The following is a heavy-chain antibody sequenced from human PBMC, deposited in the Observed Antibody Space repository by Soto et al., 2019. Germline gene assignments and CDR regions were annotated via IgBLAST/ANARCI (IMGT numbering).Heavy chain of an antibody. Sequence: QVQLRESGPGLVRPSGTLSLTCAVSGGSISNGQWWSWVRQAPGKGLEWIGEIYHSGSTNYNPSPKSRVTMSVVPSKNLFSLTLNSVTAADTAFYYCARDQGSHPGDWGQGTLVSVSS. D-gene: IGHD6-13*01. V-gene: IGHV4-4*02. J-gene: IGHJ4*02. CDR3: ARDQGSHPGD. CDR1: GGSISNGQW. CDR2: IYHSGST.